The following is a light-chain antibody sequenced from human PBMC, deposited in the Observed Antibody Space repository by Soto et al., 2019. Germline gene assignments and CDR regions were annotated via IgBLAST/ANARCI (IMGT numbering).Light chain of an antibody. J-gene: IGLJ2*01. CDR3: SSYTSSTTLV. Sequence: QSALTQPASVSGSPGQSITISCTGTSSDVGAYNYVSWYRHHPGKAPKLMIYDVSNRPSGVSNRFSGSKSGNTASLTISGLQAEDEADYYCSSYTSSTTLVFGGGTKLTVL. CDR2: DVS. V-gene: IGLV2-14*03. CDR1: SSDVGAYNY.